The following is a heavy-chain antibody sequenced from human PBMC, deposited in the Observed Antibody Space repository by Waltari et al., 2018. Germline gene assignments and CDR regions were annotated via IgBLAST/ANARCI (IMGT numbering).Heavy chain of an antibody. V-gene: IGHV3-9*01. CDR2: SSLHSGRI. J-gene: IGHJ4*02. D-gene: IGHD5-12*01. CDR3: AKGGDGYNYADY. Sequence: EVQLVESGGGLVQPGRSLRLSCAASGFTFDDYAMHWVRQAPGNGLGGVSGSSLHSGRIGYADSVKGRFTISRDNAKNSLYLQMNSLRAEDTALYYCAKGGDGYNYADYWGQGTLVTVSS. CDR1: GFTFDDYA.